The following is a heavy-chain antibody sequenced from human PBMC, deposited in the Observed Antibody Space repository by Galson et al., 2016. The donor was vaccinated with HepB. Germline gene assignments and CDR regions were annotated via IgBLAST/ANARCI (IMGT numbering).Heavy chain of an antibody. Sequence: SVKVSCKASGGTFSSYALSWVRQAPGQGLEWMGRIIPIFRTTNYARKFQGRVSITADESTSTAYMELSSLRSDDTAVYYCARDRHQYSSGWYVGGMDVWGQGTTVTVSS. V-gene: IGHV1-69*13. CDR2: IIPIFRTT. D-gene: IGHD6-19*01. CDR3: ARDRHQYSSGWYVGGMDV. J-gene: IGHJ6*02. CDR1: GGTFSSYA.